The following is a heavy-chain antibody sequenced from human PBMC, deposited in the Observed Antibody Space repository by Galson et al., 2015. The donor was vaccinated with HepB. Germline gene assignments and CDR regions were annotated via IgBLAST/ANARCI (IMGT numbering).Heavy chain of an antibody. CDR1: GYTFTSYG. V-gene: IGHV1-18*04. D-gene: IGHD6-13*01. CDR3: VRVGQQLSPRYYGLDV. CDR2: ISPYNGNT. Sequence: SVKVSCKASGYTFTSYGISWVRQAPGQGLEWMGWISPYNGNTNYAQKFQGRITMTTDTSTTTAYMELRSLKSDDTAVYYCVRVGQQLSPRYYGLDVWGQGTTVTVSS. J-gene: IGHJ6*02.